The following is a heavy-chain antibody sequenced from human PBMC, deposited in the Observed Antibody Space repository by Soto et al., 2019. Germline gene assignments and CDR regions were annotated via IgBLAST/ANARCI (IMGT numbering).Heavy chain of an antibody. CDR2: TYYRSKWYN. CDR1: GDSVSSNNAA. V-gene: IGHV6-1*01. Sequence: SQTLSLTCAISGDSVSSNNAAWNWIRQSPSRGLEWLGRTYYRSKWYNDYAVSVKSRITINPDTSKDQFYLQLNSVTPEDTAVYYCARGVAAPTWGNDYGMDVWGQGTTVTVSS. CDR3: ARGVAAPTWGNDYGMDV. D-gene: IGHD6-19*01. J-gene: IGHJ6*02.